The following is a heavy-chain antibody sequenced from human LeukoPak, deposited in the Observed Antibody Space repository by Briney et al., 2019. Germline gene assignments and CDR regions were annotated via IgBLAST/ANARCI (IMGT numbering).Heavy chain of an antibody. V-gene: IGHV3-23*01. D-gene: IGHD3-10*01. CDR1: GFAFSSYA. CDR3: WRYYGSGSATRKYYFDY. J-gene: IGHJ4*02. Sequence: PGGSLRLSCAASGFAFSSYAMSWVRQAPGKGLEWVSAISGSGGSTYYADSVKGRFTISRDNSKNTLYLQMNSLRAEDTAVYYCWRYYGSGSATRKYYFDYWGQGTLVTVSS. CDR2: ISGSGGST.